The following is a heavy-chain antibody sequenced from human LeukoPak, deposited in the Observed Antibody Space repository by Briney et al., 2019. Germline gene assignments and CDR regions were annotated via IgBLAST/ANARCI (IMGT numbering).Heavy chain of an antibody. Sequence: PGGSPRLSCAASGFTFTNSWMAWVRQAPGKGLEWVANIKQDGSTKHYADSLKGRFTISRDNPKNSLYLQMNSLRADDTAVYYCARDTHGSLDFWGQGILVTVAS. CDR3: ARDTHGSLDF. D-gene: IGHD1-26*01. CDR2: IKQDGSTK. V-gene: IGHV3-7*01. J-gene: IGHJ4*02. CDR1: GFTFTNSW.